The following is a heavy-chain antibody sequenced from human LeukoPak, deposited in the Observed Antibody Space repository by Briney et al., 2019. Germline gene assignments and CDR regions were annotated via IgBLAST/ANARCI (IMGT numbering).Heavy chain of an antibody. D-gene: IGHD1-20*01. CDR1: GFTFSDYY. Sequence: GGSLRLSCAASGFTFSDYYMSWIRQAPGKGLEWVSYISSSGSTIYYADSVKGRFTISRDNAKNSLYLQMNSLRAEDTAVYYCARDKGLGPLTGTRGDTFDIWGQGTMVTVSS. CDR3: ARDKGLGPLTGTRGDTFDI. V-gene: IGHV3-11*01. J-gene: IGHJ3*02. CDR2: ISSSGSTI.